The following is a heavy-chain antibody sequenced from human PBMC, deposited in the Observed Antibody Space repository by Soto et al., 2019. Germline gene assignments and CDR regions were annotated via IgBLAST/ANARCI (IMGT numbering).Heavy chain of an antibody. CDR3: ARGRRITMVRGVTPPFDY. D-gene: IGHD3-10*01. CDR1: GGSFSGYY. CDR2: INHSGST. Sequence: PSETLSLTCAVYGGSFSGYYWSWIRQPPGKGLEWIGEINHSGSTNYNPSLKSRVTISVDTSKNQFSLKLSSVTAADTAVYYCARGRRITMVRGVTPPFDYWGQGTLVTISS. V-gene: IGHV4-34*01. J-gene: IGHJ4*02.